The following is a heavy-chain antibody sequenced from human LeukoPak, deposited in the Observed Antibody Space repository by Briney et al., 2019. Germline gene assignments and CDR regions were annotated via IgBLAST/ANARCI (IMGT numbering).Heavy chain of an antibody. J-gene: IGHJ4*02. CDR3: ARGLGGSYYFDH. D-gene: IGHD1-26*01. V-gene: IGHV4-34*01. CDR2: IIHSGGT. Sequence: SETLSLTCAVYGGSFSGYYWSWIRQPPGKGLDWIREIIHSGGTNYNPSLKSRVTISVDTSKNQFSLNLNSINAADTAVYYCARGLGGSYYFDHWGQGALVTVSS. CDR1: GGSFSGYY.